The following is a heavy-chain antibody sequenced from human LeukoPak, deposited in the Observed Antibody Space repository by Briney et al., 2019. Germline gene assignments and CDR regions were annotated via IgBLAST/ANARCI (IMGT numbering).Heavy chain of an antibody. CDR3: ARDASGYSSSWYRLLVWFDP. Sequence: GGSLRLSCAASGFTFSSYWMSWVRQAPGKGLEWVANIKQDGSEKYYVDSVKGRSTISRDNAKNSLYLQMNSLRAEDTAVYYCARDASGYSSSWYRLLVWFDPWGQGTLVTVSS. J-gene: IGHJ5*02. CDR1: GFTFSSYW. V-gene: IGHV3-7*05. D-gene: IGHD6-13*01. CDR2: IKQDGSEK.